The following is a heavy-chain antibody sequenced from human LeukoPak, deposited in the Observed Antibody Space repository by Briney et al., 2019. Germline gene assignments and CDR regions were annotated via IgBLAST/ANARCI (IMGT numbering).Heavy chain of an antibody. CDR2: ISSSSSTI. CDR1: GFTFSSYS. D-gene: IGHD6-19*01. CDR3: ASLGHPWLVRGDFGY. Sequence: PGGSLRLSCAASGFTFSSYSMNWVRQAPGKGLEWVSYISSSSSTIYYADSVKGRFTISRDNAKNSLYLQMNSLRAEDTAVYYCASLGHPWLVRGDFGYWGQGTLVTVSS. J-gene: IGHJ4*02. V-gene: IGHV3-48*04.